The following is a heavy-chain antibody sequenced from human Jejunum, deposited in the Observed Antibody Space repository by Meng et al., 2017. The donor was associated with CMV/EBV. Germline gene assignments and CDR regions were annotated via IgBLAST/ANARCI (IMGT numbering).Heavy chain of an antibody. V-gene: IGHV3-30*03. CDR2: ISSDGNQK. CDR3: AGGFNSLTEYYPMED. CDR1: GFTFSSYA. D-gene: IGHD3-9*01. Sequence: GFTFSSYAMHWVRQAPGKGLEWMAIISSDGNQKYYADSVKGRFTISRDNSKSTLYLEMNSLRPEDTALYLCAGGFNSLTEYYPMEDWGRGTLVTVSS. J-gene: IGHJ4*02.